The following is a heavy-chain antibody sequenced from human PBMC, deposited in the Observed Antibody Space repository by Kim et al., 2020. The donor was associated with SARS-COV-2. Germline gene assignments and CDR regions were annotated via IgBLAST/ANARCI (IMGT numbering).Heavy chain of an antibody. CDR3: AKAFRWGMVRGVVETDFDY. J-gene: IGHJ4*02. CDR2: INLFNGNT. D-gene: IGHD3-10*01. CDR1: GYDFKNSA. Sequence: ASVKVSCKASGYDFKNSAMHWVRQVPGQRLEWMGWINLFNGNTKYSQRFQGRVTITRDTSANTAYMELTSLRSEDTAVYYCAKAFRWGMVRGVVETDFDYWGQGTLVTVSS. V-gene: IGHV1-3*01.